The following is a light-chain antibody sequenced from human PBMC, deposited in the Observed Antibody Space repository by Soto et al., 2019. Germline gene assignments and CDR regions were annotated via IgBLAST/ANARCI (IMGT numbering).Light chain of an antibody. CDR2: DAS. CDR1: QSVSSY. V-gene: IGKV3-11*01. J-gene: IGKJ4*01. Sequence: EIVLTQSPATLSLSPGERATLSCRASQSVSSYLAWYQQKPGQAPRLLIYDASSRATGIPARFSGSGSGTDFTLTISGLEPEDFAVYYCQQRSNWPTFGGGTKVEIK. CDR3: QQRSNWPT.